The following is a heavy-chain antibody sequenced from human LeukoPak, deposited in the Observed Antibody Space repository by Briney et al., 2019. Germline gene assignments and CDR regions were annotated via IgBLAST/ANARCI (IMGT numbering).Heavy chain of an antibody. J-gene: IGHJ6*02. V-gene: IGHV3-33*01. CDR3: ASSPTGIAAAGRGYYYYYGMDV. CDR2: IWYDGSNK. Sequence: GGSLRLSCAASRFTFSSYGMHWVRQAPGKGLEWVAVIWYDGSNKYYADSVKGRFTISRDNSKNTLYLQMNSLRAEDTAVYYCASSPTGIAAAGRGYYYYYGMDVWGQGTTVTVSS. D-gene: IGHD6-13*01. CDR1: RFTFSSYG.